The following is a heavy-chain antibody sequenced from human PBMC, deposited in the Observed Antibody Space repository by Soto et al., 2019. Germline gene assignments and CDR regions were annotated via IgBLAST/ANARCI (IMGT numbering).Heavy chain of an antibody. CDR2: INPNSGGT. Sequence: QVQLVQSGAEVKKPGASVKVCCKASGYTFTGYYMHWVRQAPGHGLEWMGWINPNSGGTNYVQKFQGWVTMTRDTSIVTAYTELSRLRSDDTAMYYCARGPPSFTVFGEMLYGMDVWGQGTTVTVSS. CDR1: GYTFTGYY. V-gene: IGHV1-2*04. D-gene: IGHD3-3*01. CDR3: ARGPPSFTVFGEMLYGMDV. J-gene: IGHJ6*02.